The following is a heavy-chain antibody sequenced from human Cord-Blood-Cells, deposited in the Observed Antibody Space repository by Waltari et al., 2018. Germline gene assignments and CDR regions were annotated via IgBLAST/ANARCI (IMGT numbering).Heavy chain of an antibody. CDR2: TIPSFGTA. D-gene: IGHD3-22*01. V-gene: IGHV1-69*01. CDR1: GGTFSSYA. J-gene: IGHJ6*02. CDR3: ARGSEIYYDSSGYFRYYYGMDV. Sequence: QVQLVQSGAEVKKPGSSVKVSCKASGGTFSSYAISWVRQAPGQGLEWMGGTIPSFGTANYAQKFQGRVTITADESTSTAYMELSSLRSEDTAVYYCARGSEIYYDSSGYFRYYYGMDVWGQGTTVTVSS.